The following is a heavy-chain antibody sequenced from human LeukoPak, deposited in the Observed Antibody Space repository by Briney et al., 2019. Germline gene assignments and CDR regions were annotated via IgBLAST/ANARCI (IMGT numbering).Heavy chain of an antibody. Sequence: GGSLRLSCAASGFPFSSYAMNWVRQAPGKGLEWVSALSGSGSNTFYADSAKGRFTISRDNSKNTLYLQMNSLRAEDTAVYYCAKGDTYYYDSSGHYWGQGTLVTVSS. D-gene: IGHD3-22*01. CDR2: LSGSGSNT. V-gene: IGHV3-23*01. CDR1: GFPFSSYA. J-gene: IGHJ4*02. CDR3: AKGDTYYYDSSGHY.